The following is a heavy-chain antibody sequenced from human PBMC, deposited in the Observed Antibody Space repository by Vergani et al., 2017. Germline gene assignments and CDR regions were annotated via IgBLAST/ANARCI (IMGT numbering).Heavy chain of an antibody. D-gene: IGHD5-24*01. CDR1: GGSISSHY. CDR3: ARSRDGYNSMGYDY. V-gene: IGHV4-59*11. CDR2: IYYSGST. Sequence: QVQLQESGPGLVKPSETLSLTCTVSGGSISSHYWSWIRQPPGKGLEWIGYIYYSGSTNYNPSLKSRVTISVDTSKNQFSLKLSSVTAADTAVYYCARSRDGYNSMGYDYWGQGTLVTVSS. J-gene: IGHJ4*02.